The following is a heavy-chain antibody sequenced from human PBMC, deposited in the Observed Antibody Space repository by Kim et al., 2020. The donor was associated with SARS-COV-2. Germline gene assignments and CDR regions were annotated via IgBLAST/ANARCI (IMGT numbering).Heavy chain of an antibody. Sequence: GGSLRLSCAASGFTFSSYWMSWVRQAPGKGLEWVANIKQDGSEKYYVDSVKGRFTISRDNAKNSLYLQMNSLRAEDTAVYYCARVTWPDYSNHNWFDPWGQGTLVTVSS. CDR3: ARVTWPDYSNHNWFDP. D-gene: IGHD4-4*01. CDR2: IKQDGSEK. V-gene: IGHV3-7*01. J-gene: IGHJ5*02. CDR1: GFTFSSYW.